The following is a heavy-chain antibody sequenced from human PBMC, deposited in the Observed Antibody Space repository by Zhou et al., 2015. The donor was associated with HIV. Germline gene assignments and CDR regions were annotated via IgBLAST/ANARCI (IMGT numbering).Heavy chain of an antibody. CDR2: ISWNGAGQ. J-gene: IGHJ4*02. CDR1: GFNFLDYA. D-gene: IGHD3-16*01. Sequence: EVRLVESGGNLVQPGRSLRLSCAASGFNFLDYAMHWVRHAPGKGLEWVSGISWNGAGQGYADSVKGRFTISRDNARNSLYLQMNSLITEDTAIYYCVKDRGRWPQGFDYWGQGTLVTVSS. CDR3: VKDRGRWPQGFDY. V-gene: IGHV3-9*01.